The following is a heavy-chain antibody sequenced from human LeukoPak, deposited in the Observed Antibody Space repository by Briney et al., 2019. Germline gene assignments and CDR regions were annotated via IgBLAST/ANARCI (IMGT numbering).Heavy chain of an antibody. D-gene: IGHD1-26*01. V-gene: IGHV1-18*01. Sequence: ASVKVSCKASGYTFTSYGITWVRRAPGEGLEGMGWISAYNGNTNYARELQGRVTMTTDTSTSTAYMELRSLRSDDTAVYYCAREGLYSGSPMADYWGQGTLVTVSS. CDR2: ISAYNGNT. J-gene: IGHJ4*02. CDR1: GYTFTSYG. CDR3: AREGLYSGSPMADY.